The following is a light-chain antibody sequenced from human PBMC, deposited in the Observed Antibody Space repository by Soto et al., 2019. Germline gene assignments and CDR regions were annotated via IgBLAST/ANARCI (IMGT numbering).Light chain of an antibody. Sequence: QSVLAQPASVSGSPGQSITISCTGTSSDVGTYNLVSWYQQYAGKAPKLIIYKVSNRPSGVSNRFSGSRSGNTASLTISGLQAEDEADYYCSSYTDSSNYVFGTGTKVTVL. CDR1: SSDVGTYNL. CDR2: KVS. V-gene: IGLV2-14*02. J-gene: IGLJ1*01. CDR3: SSYTDSSNYV.